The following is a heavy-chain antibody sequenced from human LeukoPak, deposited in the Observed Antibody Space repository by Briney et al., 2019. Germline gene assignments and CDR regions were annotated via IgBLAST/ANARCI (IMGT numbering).Heavy chain of an antibody. V-gene: IGHV3-7*01. CDR1: GFTFSSYS. Sequence: GGSLRLSCAASGFTFSSYSMNWVRQAPGKGLEWVAYIKKTGSETYYVDSVKGRFTITRDNTRNSLFLQMNSLRAEDTAVYYCARDLGSGWYGDYWGQGTLVTVSS. J-gene: IGHJ4*02. CDR2: IKKTGSET. D-gene: IGHD6-19*01. CDR3: ARDLGSGWYGDY.